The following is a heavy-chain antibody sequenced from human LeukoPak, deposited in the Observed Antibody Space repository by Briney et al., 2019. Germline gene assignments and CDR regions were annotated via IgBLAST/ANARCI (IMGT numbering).Heavy chain of an antibody. CDR1: GYSFTSYW. D-gene: IGHD2-2*01. CDR3: ARRYCSSTSCYPGFDY. CDR2: IYPGESDT. V-gene: IGHV5-51*01. J-gene: IGHJ4*02. Sequence: GESLKISCKGSGYSFTSYWIGWVRQMPGKGLEWMGIIYPGESDTRYSPSFQGQVTISADKSISTAYLQWSSLKASDTAMYYCARRYCSSTSCYPGFDYWGQGTLVTVSS.